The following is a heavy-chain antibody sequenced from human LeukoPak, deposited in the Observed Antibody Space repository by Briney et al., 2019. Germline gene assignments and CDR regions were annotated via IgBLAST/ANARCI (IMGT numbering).Heavy chain of an antibody. CDR1: GFIFNNYV. Sequence: GGSLRLSCAASGFIFNNYVMNWVRQAPGKGLEWVSSISGSGVHTYYADSVKGRFTISRDNSKNTLNLQMNSLRAEDTAVYYCVKDRTGTYTLDYWGQGTLVTVSS. V-gene: IGHV3-23*01. J-gene: IGHJ4*02. CDR2: ISGSGVHT. D-gene: IGHD3-10*01. CDR3: VKDRTGTYTLDY.